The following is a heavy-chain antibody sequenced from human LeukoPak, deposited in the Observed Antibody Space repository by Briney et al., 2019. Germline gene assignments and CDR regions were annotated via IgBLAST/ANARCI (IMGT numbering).Heavy chain of an antibody. Sequence: QPGGSLRLSCAASGFTFSSYAMHWVRQAPGKGLEWVAVISYDGSNKYYADSVKGRFTISRDNSKNTLYLQMNSLRAEDTAVYYCARDIQQLGWFDPWGQGTLVTVSS. D-gene: IGHD6-13*01. J-gene: IGHJ5*02. CDR2: ISYDGSNK. CDR3: ARDIQQLGWFDP. CDR1: GFTFSSYA. V-gene: IGHV3-30-3*01.